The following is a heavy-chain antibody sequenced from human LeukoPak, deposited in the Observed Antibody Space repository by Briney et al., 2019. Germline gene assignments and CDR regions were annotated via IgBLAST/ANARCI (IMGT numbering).Heavy chain of an antibody. CDR2: MNPYSGIT. CDR1: GYTFTSSYD. Sequence: GASVTVSFTASGYTFTSSYDINWVRQAPGQGLEWMGWMNPYSGITGYTQKFQGRVTMTRDTSISTAYMELSSLTSEDTAVYFCARENVNRGSSWGYDYFGMDVWGQGTAVTVSS. J-gene: IGHJ6*02. CDR3: ARENVNRGSSWGYDYFGMDV. D-gene: IGHD6-13*01. V-gene: IGHV1-8*01.